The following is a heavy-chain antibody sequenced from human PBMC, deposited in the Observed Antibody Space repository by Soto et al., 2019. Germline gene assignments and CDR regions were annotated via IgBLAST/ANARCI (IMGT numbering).Heavy chain of an antibody. CDR3: AKGGYPTMVRGVHYYYYYMDV. V-gene: IGHV3-23*01. Sequence: GGSLRLSCAASGFTFSSYAMSWVRQAPGKGLEWVSAISGSGGSTYYADSAKGRFTISRDNSKNTLYLQMNSLRAEDTAVYYCAKGGYPTMVRGVHYYYYYMDVWGKGTTVTVSS. D-gene: IGHD3-10*01. J-gene: IGHJ6*03. CDR2: ISGSGGST. CDR1: GFTFSSYA.